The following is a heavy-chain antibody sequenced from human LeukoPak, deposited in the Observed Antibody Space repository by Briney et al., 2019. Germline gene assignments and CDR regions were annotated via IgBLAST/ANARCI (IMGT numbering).Heavy chain of an antibody. V-gene: IGHV1-2*02. CDR2: INPNSGGT. CDR3: ARKGYCSSTSCYFLDI. D-gene: IGHD2-2*01. J-gene: IGHJ3*02. Sequence: ASVKVSCKASGYTFTGYYMHWVRQAPGQGLEWMGGINPNSGGTNYAQKFQGRVTMTRDTSISTAYMELSRLRSDDTAVYYCARKGYCSSTSCYFLDIWGQGTMVTVSS. CDR1: GYTFTGYY.